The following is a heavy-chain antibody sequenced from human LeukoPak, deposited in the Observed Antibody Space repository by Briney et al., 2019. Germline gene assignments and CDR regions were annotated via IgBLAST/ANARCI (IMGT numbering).Heavy chain of an antibody. CDR3: ARDTGQYAPGTPGFTRFDP. V-gene: IGHV4-38-2*02. Sequence: SETLSLTCTVSGYSISSGYYWGWIRQPPGKELEWIGSIYHSGSTYYNPSLKSRVIVSLAMSQNQFSLRLTSVTAADTAVYYCARDTGQYAPGTPGFTRFDPWGQGTLVTVSS. J-gene: IGHJ5*02. D-gene: IGHD3-10*01. CDR2: IYHSGST. CDR1: GYSISSGYY.